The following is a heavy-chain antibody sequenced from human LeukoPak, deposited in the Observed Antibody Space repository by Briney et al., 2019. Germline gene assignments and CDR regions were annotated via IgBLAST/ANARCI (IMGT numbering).Heavy chain of an antibody. J-gene: IGHJ3*01. V-gene: IGHV3-21*06. CDR1: GFTFSSYS. Sequence: GGSLRLSCAASGFTFSSYSMNWVRQAPGKGLEWVSSISSSSCYIYYADSVQGRFTISRDNAKNSLYLQMNSLRVEDTAVYYCARDSHRHGLDVWGLGTMVTVSS. CDR3: ARDSHRHGLDV. CDR2: ISSSSCYI.